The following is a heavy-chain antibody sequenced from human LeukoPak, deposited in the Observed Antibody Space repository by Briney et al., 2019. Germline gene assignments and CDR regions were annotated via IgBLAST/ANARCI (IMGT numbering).Heavy chain of an antibody. V-gene: IGHV3-74*01. Sequence: PGGSLRLSCAASGFTFSDYHMSWVRQAPGKGLVWVSRINSDGSSTSYADSVKGRFTISRDNAKNTLYLQMNSLRAEDTAVYYCARVYSTHPWVTSSFDYWGQGTLVTVSS. CDR1: GFTFSDYH. CDR2: INSDGSST. D-gene: IGHD4-11*01. CDR3: ARVYSTHPWVTSSFDY. J-gene: IGHJ4*02.